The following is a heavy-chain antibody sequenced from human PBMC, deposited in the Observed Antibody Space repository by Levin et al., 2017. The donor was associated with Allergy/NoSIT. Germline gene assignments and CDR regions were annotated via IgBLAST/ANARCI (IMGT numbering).Heavy chain of an antibody. V-gene: IGHV3-73*01. CDR2: IRSKANSYAT. CDR3: SRWGDGTGY. CDR1: GFTFSGSA. J-gene: IGHJ4*02. D-gene: IGHD2-8*02. Sequence: HPGGSLRLSCTASGFTFSGSAMHWVRQASGKGLEWVGRIRSKANSYATEYAASVKGRFSISRDDSKNTAYLQMNSLKTEDTAVYYCSRWGDGTGYWGQGTLVTVSS.